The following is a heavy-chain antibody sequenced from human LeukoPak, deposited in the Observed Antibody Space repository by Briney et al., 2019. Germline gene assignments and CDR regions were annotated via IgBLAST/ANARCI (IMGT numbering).Heavy chain of an antibody. CDR1: GYTFTDYY. Sequence: ASVKVSCKASGYTFTDYYMNWVRQAPGQGLEWMGWINPNSGGTNSAQKFQGRVTMTRDTSISIAYMELNRLTSDDTAVYYCAAYSGSYGGSFDYWGQGTLVTVSS. V-gene: IGHV1-2*02. CDR3: AAYSGSYGGSFDY. D-gene: IGHD1-26*01. CDR2: INPNSGGT. J-gene: IGHJ4*02.